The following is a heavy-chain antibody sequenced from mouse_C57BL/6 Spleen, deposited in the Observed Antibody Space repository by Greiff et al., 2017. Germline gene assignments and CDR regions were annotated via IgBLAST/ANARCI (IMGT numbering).Heavy chain of an antibody. J-gene: IGHJ4*01. D-gene: IGHD2-1*01. V-gene: IGHV1-63*01. Sequence: VQRVESGAELVRPGTSVKMSCKASGYTFTNYWIGWAKQRPGHGLEWIGDIYPGGGYTNYNEKFKGKATLTADKSSSTAYMQFSSLTSEDSAIYYCARGVYYGNYEDAMDYWGQGTSVTVSS. CDR3: ARGVYYGNYEDAMDY. CDR1: GYTFTNYW. CDR2: IYPGGGYT.